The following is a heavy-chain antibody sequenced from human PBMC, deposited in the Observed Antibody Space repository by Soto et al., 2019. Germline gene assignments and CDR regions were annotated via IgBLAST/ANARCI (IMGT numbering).Heavy chain of an antibody. J-gene: IGHJ6*03. D-gene: IGHD2-15*01. V-gene: IGHV3-30*18. CDR1: GFTFSSYG. Sequence: PGGSLRLSCAASGFTFSSYGMHWVRQAPGKGLEWVAVISYYGSNKYYADSVKGRFTISRDNSKNTLYLQMNSLRAEDTAVYYCAKGEGYCSGGSCYYMDVWGKGTTVTVSS. CDR2: ISYYGSNK. CDR3: AKGEGYCSGGSCYYMDV.